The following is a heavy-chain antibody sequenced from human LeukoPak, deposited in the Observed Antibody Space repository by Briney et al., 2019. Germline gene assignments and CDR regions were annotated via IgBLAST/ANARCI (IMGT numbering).Heavy chain of an antibody. Sequence: ASVKVSCKASGYTFTSYGINWVRQATGQGLEWMGWMNPNSGNTGYAQKFQGRVTMTRNTSISTAYMELSSLRSEDTAVYYCARGGYCSSTSCRRDDYWGQGTLVTVSS. CDR2: MNPNSGNT. V-gene: IGHV1-8*01. J-gene: IGHJ4*02. D-gene: IGHD2-2*01. CDR3: ARGGYCSSTSCRRDDY. CDR1: GYTFTSYG.